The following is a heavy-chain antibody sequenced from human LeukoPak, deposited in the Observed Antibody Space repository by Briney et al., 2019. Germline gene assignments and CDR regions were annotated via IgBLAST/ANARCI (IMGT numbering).Heavy chain of an antibody. CDR3: ARDSESGWREFDY. J-gene: IGHJ4*02. CDR1: XYTFTTXX. CDR2: ISAXNDNT. Sequence: ASLKVSCKAXXYTFTTXXXXXXXXAPAQGLXXXECISAXNDNTNYAXXFRGRXTMTXXXXTSRXCMRVMSLRTVETAVYYCARDSESGWREFDYWGQGTLVTVSS. D-gene: IGHD6-19*01. V-gene: IGHV1-18*01.